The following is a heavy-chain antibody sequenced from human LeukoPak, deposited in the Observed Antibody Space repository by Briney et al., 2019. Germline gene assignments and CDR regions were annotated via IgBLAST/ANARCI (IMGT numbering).Heavy chain of an antibody. D-gene: IGHD3-22*01. CDR1: GDSISNSYY. CDR3: ARDRVVTMIGRRYYYYYYMDV. J-gene: IGHJ6*03. Sequence: KPSETLSLTCAVSGDSISNSYYWGWIRQPPGKGLEWIGSIYHSGSTYYNPSLKSRVTISVDMSKNQFSLKLSSVTAADTAVYYCARDRVVTMIGRRYYYYYYMDVWGKGTTVTVSS. V-gene: IGHV4-38-2*02. CDR2: IYHSGST.